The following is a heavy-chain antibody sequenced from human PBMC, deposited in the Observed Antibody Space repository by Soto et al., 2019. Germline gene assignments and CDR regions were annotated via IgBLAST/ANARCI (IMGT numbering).Heavy chain of an antibody. CDR1: GGSISSSSYY. J-gene: IGHJ6*02. Sequence: PSETLSLTCTVSGGSISSSSYYWCWIRQPPGKGLEWTGSICYSGSTYYNPSLKSRVTISVDTSKNQFSLKLSSVTAADTAVYYCARRLYYDSSGFEGGGMDVWGQGTTVT. CDR2: ICYSGST. V-gene: IGHV4-39*01. CDR3: ARRLYYDSSGFEGGGMDV. D-gene: IGHD3-22*01.